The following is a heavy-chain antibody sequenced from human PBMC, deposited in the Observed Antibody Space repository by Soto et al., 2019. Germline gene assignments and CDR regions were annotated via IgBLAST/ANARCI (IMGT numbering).Heavy chain of an antibody. CDR1: GFTFSSYA. D-gene: IGHD6-6*01. J-gene: IGHJ6*03. V-gene: IGHV4-34*01. CDR2: INHSGST. Sequence: AGGSLRLSCAASGFTFSSYAMSWIRQPPGKGLEWIGEINHSGSTNYNPSLKSRVTISVDTSKNQFSLKLSSVTAADTAVYYCARGAPLIAARRLGSYYYYYMYVWGKGTTVTVSS. CDR3: ARGAPLIAARRLGSYYYYYMYV.